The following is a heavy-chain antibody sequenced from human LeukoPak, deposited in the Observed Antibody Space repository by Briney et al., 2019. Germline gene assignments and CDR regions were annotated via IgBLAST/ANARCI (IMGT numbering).Heavy chain of an antibody. J-gene: IGHJ4*02. CDR1: GYSISSGYD. CDR3: AKSYSNYPPYFDY. Sequence: SETLSLTCTVSGYSISSGYDWGWIRQPPGKGLEWIGKIYHSGSTYYNPSLKTRVTTSVDTSKNQFSLKLSAVTAADTAVYYCAKSYSNYPPYFDYWGQGTLVTVSS. D-gene: IGHD4-11*01. CDR2: IYHSGST. V-gene: IGHV4-38-2*02.